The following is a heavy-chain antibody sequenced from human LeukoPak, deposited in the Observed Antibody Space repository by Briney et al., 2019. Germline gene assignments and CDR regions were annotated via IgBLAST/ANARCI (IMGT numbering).Heavy chain of an antibody. CDR3: ARAVVAAEKFYYYYYMDV. Sequence: ASVKVSCKASGGTFSSYAISWVRQAPGQGLEWMGGIIPIFGTANYAQKFQGRVTITADESTSTAYMELSSLRSEDTAVYYCARAVVAAEKFYYYYYMDVWGKGTTVTVSS. J-gene: IGHJ6*03. D-gene: IGHD2-15*01. V-gene: IGHV1-69*13. CDR1: GGTFSSYA. CDR2: IIPIFGTA.